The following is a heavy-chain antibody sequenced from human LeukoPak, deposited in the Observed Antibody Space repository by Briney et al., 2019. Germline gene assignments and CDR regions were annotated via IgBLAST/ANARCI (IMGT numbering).Heavy chain of an antibody. D-gene: IGHD2-21*02. J-gene: IGHJ4*02. CDR3: AREQVTATKIFDY. Sequence: ASVKVSCKASEYTFTSYAMNWVRQAPAQGLEWMGWINTNTGNPTYAQGFTGRFVFSLDTSVSTAYLQISSLKAEDTAVYYCAREQVTATKIFDYWGQGTLVTVSS. CDR1: EYTFTSYA. V-gene: IGHV7-4-1*02. CDR2: INTNTGNP.